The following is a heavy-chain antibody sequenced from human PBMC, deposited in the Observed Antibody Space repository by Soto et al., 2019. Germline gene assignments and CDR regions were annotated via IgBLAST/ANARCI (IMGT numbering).Heavy chain of an antibody. CDR2: ISSSSSSI. V-gene: IGHV3-48*02. J-gene: IGHJ4*02. CDR3: ARDRGTVTDFDY. Sequence: EVQLVESGGGLVQRGGSLRLSCAASGFTFSHYNMNWVRQAPGRGLEWISYISSSSSSIYYADSVKGRLTISRDDAKTSLYLQMNSLRDEDTAVYYCARDRGTVTDFDYWGQGTQVTVSS. CDR1: GFTFSHYN. D-gene: IGHD4-17*01.